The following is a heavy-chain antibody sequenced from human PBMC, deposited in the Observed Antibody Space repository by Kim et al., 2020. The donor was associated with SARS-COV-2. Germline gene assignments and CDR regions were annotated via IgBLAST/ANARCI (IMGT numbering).Heavy chain of an antibody. D-gene: IGHD3-9*01. CDR3: TCYDILTGGDY. V-gene: IGHV3-73*01. CDR2: T. J-gene: IGHJ4*02. Sequence: TAYAASVKGRFTISRGDSKNTAYLQRSSLKTEDTAVYYCTCYDILTGGDYWGQGTLVTVSS.